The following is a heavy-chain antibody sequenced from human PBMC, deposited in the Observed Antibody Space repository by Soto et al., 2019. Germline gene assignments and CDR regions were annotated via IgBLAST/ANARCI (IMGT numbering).Heavy chain of an antibody. CDR1: GGMFYSSA. V-gene: IGHV1-69*01. CDR3: SFAHIFTYQLTRS. Sequence: QVQLVQSGAEVKKPGSSVRVSCKASGGMFYSSAINWVRQAPGQGLEWMGGIVPMNGSPKYAQEFLGRVTISSDASATTADMDLSGLKSGDTAVDYFSFAHIFTYQLTRSWGRGPKVTVSS. CDR2: IVPMNGSP. J-gene: IGHJ5*02. D-gene: IGHD3-9*01.